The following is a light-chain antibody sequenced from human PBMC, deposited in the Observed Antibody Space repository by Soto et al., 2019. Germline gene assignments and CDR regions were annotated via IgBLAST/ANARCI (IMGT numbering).Light chain of an antibody. J-gene: IGKJ1*01. CDR3: QQYGGSPRT. V-gene: IGKV3-20*01. CDR2: GAS. Sequence: EIVLTQSPDTLSLSPGKRATLSCRASHTVTSNYLAWYQQKPGQAPRLLIYGASSRATDIPDRFSGSGSGTDFTLTISRLETEDFAVYYCQQYGGSPRTFGQGTKVEIK. CDR1: HTVTSNY.